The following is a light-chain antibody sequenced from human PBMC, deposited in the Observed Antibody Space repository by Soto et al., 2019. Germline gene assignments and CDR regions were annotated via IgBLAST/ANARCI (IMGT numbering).Light chain of an antibody. CDR1: QSVSSGF. CDR3: QQYGSSPLT. CDR2: DAS. Sequence: EIVLTQSPGTVSLSPGERATLSCRASQSVSSGFLAWYQQKLGQAPRLLVYDASSRATGIPDRFSGSGSGTDFTLTISRLEPEDFAVYFCQQYGSSPLTFGPGTKVDIK. V-gene: IGKV3-20*01. J-gene: IGKJ3*01.